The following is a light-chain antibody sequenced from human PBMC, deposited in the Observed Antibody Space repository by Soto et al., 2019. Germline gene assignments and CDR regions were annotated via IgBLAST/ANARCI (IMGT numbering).Light chain of an antibody. V-gene: IGLV2-14*01. Sequence: QSVLTQPASVSGSPGQSSTISCTRTSSDVGGYNYVSWYQQHPGKAPKLMIYDVSNRPSGVSNRFSGSKSGNTASLTISGLQAEDEADYYCSSYTSSSIYVFGTGTKVTVL. CDR3: SSYTSSSIYV. CDR1: SSDVGGYNY. J-gene: IGLJ1*01. CDR2: DVS.